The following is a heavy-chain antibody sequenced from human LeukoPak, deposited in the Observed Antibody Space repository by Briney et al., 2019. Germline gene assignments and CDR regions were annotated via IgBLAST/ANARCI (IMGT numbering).Heavy chain of an antibody. CDR1: GFTGSHNY. J-gene: IGHJ4*02. Sequence: GGSLRLSCAASGFTGSHNYMSWVRQAPGKGLEWVSATHSGGSTYYADSVKGRFTISRDNSKNTLYLQMNSLRAEDTAVYYCASRAGPNGSYSSRGQSDYFDYWGQGTLVTVSS. D-gene: IGHD1-26*01. CDR2: THSGGST. V-gene: IGHV3-53*01. CDR3: ASRAGPNGSYSSRGQSDYFDY.